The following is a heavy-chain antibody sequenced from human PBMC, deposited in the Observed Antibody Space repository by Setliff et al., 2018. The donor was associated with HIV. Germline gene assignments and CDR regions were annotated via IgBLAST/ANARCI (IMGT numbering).Heavy chain of an antibody. J-gene: IGHJ5*02. V-gene: IGHV4-61*02. CDR1: GGSFTSRSYY. CDR2: IYTSGST. CDR3: ARDLPELTGRSFDP. D-gene: IGHD7-27*01. Sequence: PSETLSLTCTVSGGSFTSRSYYWTWIRQPAGKGLEWIGRIYTSGSTNYNPSLKSRLSMSIDTSKNHFSLRLTSVTAADAAVYYCARDLPELTGRSFDPWGQGIQVTVPS.